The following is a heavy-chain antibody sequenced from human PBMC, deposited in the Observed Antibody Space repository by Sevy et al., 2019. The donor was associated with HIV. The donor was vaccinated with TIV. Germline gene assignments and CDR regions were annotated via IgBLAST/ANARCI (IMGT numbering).Heavy chain of an antibody. CDR2: ISYDGGYK. J-gene: IGHJ4*02. D-gene: IGHD5-18*01. Sequence: GGSLRLSCGASGFSLSHYALHWVRQTPGKGLEWVAAISYDGGYKNYADSVEGRFTIQRDHSENNLYLQMTSLRTEDAAVYFCARDRGTPPTAILYPFDHWGQGTLVTVSS. CDR1: GFSLSHYA. V-gene: IGHV3-30-3*01. CDR3: ARDRGTPPTAILYPFDH.